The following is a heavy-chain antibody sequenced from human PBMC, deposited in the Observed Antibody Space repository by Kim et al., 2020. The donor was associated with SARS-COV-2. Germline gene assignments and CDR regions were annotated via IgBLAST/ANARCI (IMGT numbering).Heavy chain of an antibody. J-gene: IGHJ6*02. V-gene: IGHV3-30*01. D-gene: IGHD2-2*01. Sequence: VKGRFTISRDNSKNTLYLQMNSLRAEDTAVYYCARAYCSSTSCYYYGMDVWGQGTTVTVSS. CDR3: ARAYCSSTSCYYYGMDV.